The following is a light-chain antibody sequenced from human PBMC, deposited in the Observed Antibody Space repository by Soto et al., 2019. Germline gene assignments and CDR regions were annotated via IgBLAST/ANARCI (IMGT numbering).Light chain of an antibody. V-gene: IGKV4-1*01. CDR1: QSLLFSSNNRNY. Sequence: DIVMTQSPDSLAVSLGERATIHCKSSQSLLFSSNNRNYLAWYQQKPGHPPKLLIHWASTRASGVPDRISGSGSGTHFTLTITSLQAEDVAVYYCQQYYSTPLTFAGGTKVGIK. J-gene: IGKJ4*01. CDR2: WAS. CDR3: QQYYSTPLT.